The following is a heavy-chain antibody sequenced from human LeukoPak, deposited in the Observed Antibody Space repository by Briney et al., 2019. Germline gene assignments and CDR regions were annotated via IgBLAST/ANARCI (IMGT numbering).Heavy chain of an antibody. V-gene: IGHV4-39*01. J-gene: IGHJ4*02. CDR3: ARHAYILTGYYGELTHFDY. D-gene: IGHD3-9*01. CDR1: GGSISSSSYY. CDR2: IYYSGST. Sequence: PSETLSLTCTVSGGSISSSSYYWGWIRQPPGKGLEWIGSIYYSGSTYYNPSLKSRVTISVDTSKNQFSLKLSSVTAADTAVYYCARHAYILTGYYGELTHFDYWGQGTLVTVSS.